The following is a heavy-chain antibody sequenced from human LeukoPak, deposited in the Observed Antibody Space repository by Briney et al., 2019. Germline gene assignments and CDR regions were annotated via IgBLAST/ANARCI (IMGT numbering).Heavy chain of an antibody. D-gene: IGHD3-3*01. CDR2: IWHDGSKT. J-gene: IGHJ5*02. CDR3: AKDSVSVLRFLEWLLPPNWFDP. CDR1: GFTFSTYG. Sequence: GGSLRLSCAASGFTFSTYGMHWVRQAPGKGLDWVAVIWHDGSKTYYADSVKGRFTISRDNSKNTLYLQMNSLRAEDTAVYYCAKDSVSVLRFLEWLLPPNWFDPWGQGTLVTVSS. V-gene: IGHV3-30*02.